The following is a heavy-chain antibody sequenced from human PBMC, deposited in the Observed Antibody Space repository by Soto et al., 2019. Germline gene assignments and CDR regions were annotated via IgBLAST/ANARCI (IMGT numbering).Heavy chain of an antibody. CDR1: GFSLSTSGMC. J-gene: IGHJ6*02. D-gene: IGHD5-18*01. CDR2: IDWDDDK. Sequence: SGPTLVNPTQTLTLTCTFSGFSLSTSGMCVSWIRQPPGKALEWLALIDWDDDKYYSTSLKTRLTISKDTSNNQVVLTMTNMDLVDTATYYCEGRAYSFGYADLYREVLAVRAQGTTDPGSS. CDR3: EGRAYSFGYADLYREVLAV. V-gene: IGHV2-70*01.